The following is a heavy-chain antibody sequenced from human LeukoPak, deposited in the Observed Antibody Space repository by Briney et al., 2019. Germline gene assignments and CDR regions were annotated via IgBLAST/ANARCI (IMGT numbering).Heavy chain of an antibody. D-gene: IGHD3-22*01. Sequence: GGSLRLSCAASGFTFSSYAMHWVRQAPGKGLEWVAVISYDGSNKYYADSVKGRFTISRDNSKNTLYLQMNSLRAEDTAVYYCARDWGDYYDSSGTQYFQHWGQGTLVTVSS. V-gene: IGHV3-30-3*01. CDR2: ISYDGSNK. CDR3: ARDWGDYYDSSGTQYFQH. J-gene: IGHJ1*01. CDR1: GFTFSSYA.